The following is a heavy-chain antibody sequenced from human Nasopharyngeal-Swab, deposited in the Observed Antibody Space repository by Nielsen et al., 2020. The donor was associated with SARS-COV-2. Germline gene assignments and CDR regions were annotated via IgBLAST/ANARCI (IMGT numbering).Heavy chain of an antibody. Sequence: GESLKISCAASGFTFSSYAMSWVRQAPGRGLEWVSVIFSGGSSTYYADSVKGRFTISRDNSKNTLYLQMNSLRAEDTAVYYCARVVAAHRSAFDIWGQGTMVTVSS. D-gene: IGHD6-6*01. V-gene: IGHV3-23*03. CDR2: IFSGGSST. J-gene: IGHJ3*02. CDR3: ARVVAAHRSAFDI. CDR1: GFTFSSYA.